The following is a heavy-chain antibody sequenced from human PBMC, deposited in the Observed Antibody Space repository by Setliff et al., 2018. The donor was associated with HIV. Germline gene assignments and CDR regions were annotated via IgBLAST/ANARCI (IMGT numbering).Heavy chain of an antibody. D-gene: IGHD2-8*02. Sequence: ASVKVSCKTSGYTFTDYYMHWVRQAPGQGLEWMGRINANRGGTSYAQKFQGRVTMTRDTSIITAYMELSSLRYDDTAVYYCARGSAYWDFDYWGQGTLVTVSS. CDR1: GYTFTDYY. CDR2: INANRGGT. CDR3: ARGSAYWDFDY. V-gene: IGHV1-2*06. J-gene: IGHJ4*02.